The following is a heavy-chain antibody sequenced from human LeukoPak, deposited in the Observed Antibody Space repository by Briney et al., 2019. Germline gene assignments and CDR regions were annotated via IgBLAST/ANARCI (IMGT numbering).Heavy chain of an antibody. CDR1: GFMFSSDA. CDR2: ISHDGSNK. D-gene: IGHD6-19*01. V-gene: IGHV3-30-3*01. J-gene: IGHJ4*02. Sequence: GGSLRLSCAASGFMFSSDAMHWVRQAPGKGLEWVAVISHDGSNKYYADSEKGRITISRDNSKNMLYLEMSSLRAEDTAVYYCARGSQWLDSWFDCWGQGTLVTVSS. CDR3: ARGSQWLDSWFDC.